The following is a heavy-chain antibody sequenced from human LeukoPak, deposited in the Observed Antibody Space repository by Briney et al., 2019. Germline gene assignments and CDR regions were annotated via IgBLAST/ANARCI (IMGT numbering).Heavy chain of an antibody. Sequence: GGSLRLSCAASGLTLSNSAMSWVRQAPGKGLEWVSMISGASGKSYSADSVKGRFTVSGDDSKNTLFLQMNSLRVDDTAVYYCATWGHVEYWGQGTQVTVSS. CDR2: ISGASGKS. CDR1: GLTLSNSA. V-gene: IGHV3-23*01. D-gene: IGHD3-16*01. J-gene: IGHJ4*02. CDR3: ATWGHVEY.